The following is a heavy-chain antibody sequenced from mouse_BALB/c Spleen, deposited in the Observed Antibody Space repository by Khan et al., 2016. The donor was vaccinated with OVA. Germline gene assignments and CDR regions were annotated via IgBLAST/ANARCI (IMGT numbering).Heavy chain of an antibody. CDR3: SRSDTGTDYFDF. CDR2: IYPGTGST. CDR1: GYIFTSYW. V-gene: IGHV1-76*01. Sequence: QVQLKQSGTELVRPGASVKLSCKTSGYIFTSYWIHWVKQKSGQGLEWIARIYPGTGSTYYNEKFKGKATLTADKSSSTAYMQLSRLKSEDSAVDYCSRSDTGTDYFDFWGQGTTLTVSS. J-gene: IGHJ2*01. D-gene: IGHD4-1*01.